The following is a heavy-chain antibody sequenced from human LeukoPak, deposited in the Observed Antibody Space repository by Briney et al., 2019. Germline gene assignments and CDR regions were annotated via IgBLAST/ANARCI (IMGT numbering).Heavy chain of an antibody. D-gene: IGHD5-18*01. CDR2: INRDGSRT. CDR1: GFTFSNHW. V-gene: IGHV3-74*01. CDR3: ARGGSDTAMAHDY. Sequence: GGSLRLSCAASGFTFSNHWMHWVRQAPGKGLMWVSRINRDGSRTDYADSVKGRFTISRDDAKNTLYLQMNSLRAEDTAVYFCARGGSDTAMAHDYWGQGTLVTVSS. J-gene: IGHJ4*02.